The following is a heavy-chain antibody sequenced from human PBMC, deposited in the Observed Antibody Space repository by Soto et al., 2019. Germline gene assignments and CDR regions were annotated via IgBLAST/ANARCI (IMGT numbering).Heavy chain of an antibody. CDR3: ARGPRGVVPAAFFDY. D-gene: IGHD2-2*01. CDR2: IYYSGIT. J-gene: IGHJ4*02. Sequence: PSETLSLTCTVSGGSISSGGYSWSWIRQHPGKGLEWIGYIYYSGITYYNPSLKSRVTISVDTSKNQFSLKLSSVTAADTAVYYGARGPRGVVPAAFFDYWGQGTLVTVSS. V-gene: IGHV4-31*03. CDR1: GGSISSGGYS.